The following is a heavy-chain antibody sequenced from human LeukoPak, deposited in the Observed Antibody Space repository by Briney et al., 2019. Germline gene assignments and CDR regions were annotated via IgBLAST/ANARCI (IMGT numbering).Heavy chain of an antibody. CDR2: IYSGGST. Sequence: GGSLRLSCAASGFTVSSNYMSWVRQAPGKGLEWVSVIYSGGSTYYADSVKGRFTISRDNSKNTLYLQMNSLRAEDTAVYYCAKGGTGDYDFWSGYGLDYYYYMDVWGKGTTVTVS. J-gene: IGHJ6*03. CDR1: GFTVSSNY. D-gene: IGHD3-3*01. CDR3: AKGGTGDYDFWSGYGLDYYYYMDV. V-gene: IGHV3-53*01.